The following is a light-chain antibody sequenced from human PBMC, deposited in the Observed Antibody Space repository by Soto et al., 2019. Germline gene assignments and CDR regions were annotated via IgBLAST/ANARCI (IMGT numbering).Light chain of an antibody. CDR1: QSVSSN. Sequence: EIVMTQSPATLSVSLGERATLSRRASQSVSSNLAWYQQKPGQAPRLLIYGASTRATGIPARFSGSGSGTEFTLTISSLQSEDFAVYYCQQYNNWPPWTFGQGTKV. J-gene: IGKJ1*01. CDR3: QQYNNWPPWT. V-gene: IGKV3-15*01. CDR2: GAS.